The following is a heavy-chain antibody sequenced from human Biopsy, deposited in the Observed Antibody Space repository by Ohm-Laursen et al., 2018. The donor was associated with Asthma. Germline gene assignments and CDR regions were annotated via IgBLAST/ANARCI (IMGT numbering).Heavy chain of an antibody. CDR1: EFSFSHYP. CDR3: VRDGTDDAFDI. D-gene: IGHD1-1*01. V-gene: IGHV3-33*08. Sequence: SLRLSCSASEFSFSHYPMHWVRQAPGKGLEWVADIWFDGSNKHYADSVKGRFTISRDNSKNTLDLQMNSLREEDTAVYYCVRDGTDDAFDIWGQGTVVSVSS. J-gene: IGHJ3*02. CDR2: IWFDGSNK.